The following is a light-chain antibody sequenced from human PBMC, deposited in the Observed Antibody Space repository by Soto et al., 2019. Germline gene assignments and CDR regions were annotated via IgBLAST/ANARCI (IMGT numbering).Light chain of an antibody. J-gene: IGLJ2*01. CDR1: SSDVGGYNL. CDR3: SSYSGSDNFVV. CDR2: EVI. Sequence: QSPLTQPPSAPGSPGQSVTISCAGTSSDVGGYNLVSWYQQHPGKAPKLMIYEVIKRPSGVPDRFSGSKSGNTASLTVSGLHAEDEADYYCSSYSGSDNFVVFGGGTKLTVL. V-gene: IGLV2-8*01.